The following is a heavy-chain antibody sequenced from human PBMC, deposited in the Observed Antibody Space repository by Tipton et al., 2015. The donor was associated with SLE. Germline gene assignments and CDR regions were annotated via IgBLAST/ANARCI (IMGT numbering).Heavy chain of an antibody. J-gene: IGHJ3*02. CDR3: ARAVGDYAFDI. CDR1: GFTFSSYA. V-gene: IGHV4-34*01. Sequence: LRLSCAASGFTFSSYAMSWIRQPPGKGLEWIGEINHSGSTNYNPSLKSRVTISVDTSKNQFSLKLSSVTAADTAVYYCARAVGDYAFDIWGQGIMVTVSS. CDR2: INHSGST. D-gene: IGHD1-26*01.